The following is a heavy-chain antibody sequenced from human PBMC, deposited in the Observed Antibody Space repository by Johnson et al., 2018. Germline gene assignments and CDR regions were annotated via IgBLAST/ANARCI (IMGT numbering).Heavy chain of an antibody. V-gene: IGHV4-34*01. J-gene: IGHJ6*02. CDR3: ANPEQSWGPGGYYYYGMDV. CDR1: GGSFSGYY. D-gene: IGHD3-16*01. CDR2: INHSGST. Sequence: QVELQQWGAGLLEPSETLSLTCAVYGGSFSGYYWSWIRQPPGKGLEWIGEINHSGSTNYNPSLKSRVTISVDTSKNQFSLKLSSVTAADTAVYYCANPEQSWGPGGYYYYGMDVWGQGTTVTVSS.